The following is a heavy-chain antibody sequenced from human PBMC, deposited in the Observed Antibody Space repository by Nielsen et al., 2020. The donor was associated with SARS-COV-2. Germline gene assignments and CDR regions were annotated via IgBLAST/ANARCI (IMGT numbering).Heavy chain of an antibody. J-gene: IGHJ3*02. V-gene: IGHV4-59*01. CDR1: GGSISSYY. Sequence: SETLSLTCTVSGGSISSYYWSWIRQPPGKGLEWIGYIYYSGSTNYNPSLKSRVTISVDTSKNQFSLKLSSVTAADTAVYYCARGAERWLKRAFDIWGQGTMVTVSS. D-gene: IGHD5-24*01. CDR3: ARGAERWLKRAFDI. CDR2: IYYSGST.